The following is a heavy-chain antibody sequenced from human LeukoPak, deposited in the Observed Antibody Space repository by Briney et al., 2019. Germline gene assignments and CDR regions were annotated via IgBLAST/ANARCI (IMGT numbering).Heavy chain of an antibody. J-gene: IGHJ4*02. CDR3: ARVNINNWHSCDY. D-gene: IGHD1-1*01. CDR2: IYHSGSP. Sequence: SETLSLTCAVSGGSISSNNWWGRVHQPPGKGLEWIGEIYHSGSPNYNPSLKSRVTISVDKSRNHFSLNLSSVTAADTAVYYCARVNINNWHSCDYWGQGTLVTVSS. CDR1: GGSISSNNW. V-gene: IGHV4-4*02.